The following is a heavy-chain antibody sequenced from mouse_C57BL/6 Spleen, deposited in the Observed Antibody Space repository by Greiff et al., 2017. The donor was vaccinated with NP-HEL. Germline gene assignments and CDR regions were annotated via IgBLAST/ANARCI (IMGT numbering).Heavy chain of an antibody. Sequence: VQLQQPGAELVKPGASVKLSCKASGYTFTSYWMQWVKQRPGQGLEWIGEIDPSDSYTNYNQKFKGKATLTVDTSSSTAYMQLSILTSEDSSVFYCARSRYSNSFDNWGQGTTLTVSS. V-gene: IGHV1-50*01. CDR3: ARSRYSNSFDN. D-gene: IGHD2-5*01. J-gene: IGHJ2*01. CDR2: IDPSDSYT. CDR1: GYTFTSYW.